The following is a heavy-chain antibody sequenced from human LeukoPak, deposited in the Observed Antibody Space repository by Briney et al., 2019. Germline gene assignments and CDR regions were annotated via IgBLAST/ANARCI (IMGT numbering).Heavy chain of an antibody. CDR2: ISNSGSYI. V-gene: IGHV3-21*01. J-gene: IGHJ4*02. CDR1: GFTLSSYS. CDR3: AREVAAAGDY. Sequence: GGSLRLSCAASGFTLSSYSMNWVRQAPGKGLEWVSSISNSGSYIYYADSVKGRFTISRDNAKNSLYLQMNSLRVEDTAVYYCAREVAAAGDYWGQGTLVTVSS. D-gene: IGHD6-13*01.